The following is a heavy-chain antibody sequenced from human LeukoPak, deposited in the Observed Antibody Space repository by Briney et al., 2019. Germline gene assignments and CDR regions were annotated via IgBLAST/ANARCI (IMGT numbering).Heavy chain of an antibody. D-gene: IGHD3-3*01. V-gene: IGHV4-39*07. CDR3: ARVQGFLDFWSGYVSGFDY. CDR1: GGSISSSSYY. CDR2: IYYSGST. Sequence: SSETLSLTCTVSGGSISSSSYYWGWIRQPPGKGLEWIGSIYYSGSTYYNPSLKSRVTISVDTSKNQFSLKLSSVTAADTAVYYCARVQGFLDFWSGYVSGFDYWGQGTLVTVSS. J-gene: IGHJ4*02.